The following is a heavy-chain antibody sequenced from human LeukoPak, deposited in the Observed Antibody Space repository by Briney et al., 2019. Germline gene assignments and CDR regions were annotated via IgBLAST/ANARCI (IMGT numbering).Heavy chain of an antibody. V-gene: IGHV3-7*03. CDR3: ATSYDMGWLIGY. Sequence: GGSLRLSCAASGFTFGDTWMNWVRQVPGQGLEWVANIKQDGSEKFYVASMKGRFTISRDNGKSSLYLQMNSLRAEDTALYYCATSYDMGWLIGYWGQGTLVTVSS. D-gene: IGHD3/OR15-3a*01. J-gene: IGHJ4*02. CDR2: IKQDGSEK. CDR1: GFTFGDTW.